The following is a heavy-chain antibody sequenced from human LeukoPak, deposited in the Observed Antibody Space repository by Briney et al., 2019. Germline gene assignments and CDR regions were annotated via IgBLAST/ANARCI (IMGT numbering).Heavy chain of an antibody. CDR3: ARGTQRWLQKTLFDY. D-gene: IGHD5-24*01. Sequence: PSETLSLTCAVSGGSISSGGYSWSWIRQPPGKGLEWIGYIYHSGSTYYNPSLKSRVTISVDRSKNQFSLKLSSVTAADTAVYYCARGTQRWLQKTLFDYWGQGTLVTVSS. J-gene: IGHJ4*02. CDR1: GGSISSGGYS. CDR2: IYHSGST. V-gene: IGHV4-30-2*01.